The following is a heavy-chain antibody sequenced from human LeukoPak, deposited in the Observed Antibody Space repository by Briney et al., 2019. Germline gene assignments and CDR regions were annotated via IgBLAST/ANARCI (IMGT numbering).Heavy chain of an antibody. D-gene: IGHD6-13*01. Sequence: SDTLTLTCTVSGCTISSRGYHCGRIRPPPGKGLEWIGSISYSGSTYYNPSLKSPVTVSADTSKNQFSLKLSSVTAADTAVYYCARGAAAGIDSWGQGILVTVSS. V-gene: IGHV4-39*01. CDR3: ARGAAAGIDS. CDR1: GCTISSRGYH. J-gene: IGHJ5*01. CDR2: ISYSGST.